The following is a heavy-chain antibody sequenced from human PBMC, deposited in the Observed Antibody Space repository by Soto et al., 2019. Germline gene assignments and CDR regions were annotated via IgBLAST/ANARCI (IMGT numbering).Heavy chain of an antibody. J-gene: IGHJ2*01. CDR1: GGSISSGGYY. CDR3: ARESTDSYPSWYFDL. CDR2: IYYSGST. D-gene: IGHD2-15*01. V-gene: IGHV4-31*03. Sequence: QVQLQESGPGLVKPSQTLSLTCTVSGGSISSGGYYWSWIRQHPGKGLEWIGYIYYSGSTYYNPFLKSRVTISVDTSKNQFSLKLSSVTAADTAVYYCARESTDSYPSWYFDLWGRGTLVTVSS.